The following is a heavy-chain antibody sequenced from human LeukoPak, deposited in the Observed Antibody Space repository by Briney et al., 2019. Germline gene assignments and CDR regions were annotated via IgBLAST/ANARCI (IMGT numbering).Heavy chain of an antibody. D-gene: IGHD3-10*01. CDR2: IFHSGRT. CDR3: ARGIYYLIEY. J-gene: IGHJ4*02. CDR1: GYSISSGDY. Sequence: SETLSLTCAVSGYSISSGDYWGWIRQSPGKGLEWIGNIFHSGRTYHNPSLKSRVTISVDTSKNEFSLKLSSVTAADTAVYYCARGIYYLIEYWGQGTLVTVSS. V-gene: IGHV4-38-2*01.